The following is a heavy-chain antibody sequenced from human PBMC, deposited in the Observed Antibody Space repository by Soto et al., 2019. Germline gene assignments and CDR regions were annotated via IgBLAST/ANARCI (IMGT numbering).Heavy chain of an antibody. Sequence: QVQLVQSGAEVKKPGASVKVSCKASGYTFTGYYMHWVRQAPGQGLEWMGWINPNSGGTNYAQKFQGRVTMTRDTSISTAYMELSRLRSDDTAVYYCARDRRGSQKSCNWFDPWGQGTLVTVSS. J-gene: IGHJ5*02. D-gene: IGHD1-26*01. CDR3: ARDRRGSQKSCNWFDP. CDR1: GYTFTGYY. V-gene: IGHV1-2*02. CDR2: INPNSGGT.